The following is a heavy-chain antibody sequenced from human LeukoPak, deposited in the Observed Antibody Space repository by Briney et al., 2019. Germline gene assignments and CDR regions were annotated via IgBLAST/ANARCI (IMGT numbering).Heavy chain of an antibody. Sequence: GESLKISCKGSGYTFTSYWIAWVRQMPGKGLEWMGIIYPGDSDTIYSPSFQGQVTISADKSITTACLQWSSLKASDTAIYYCARHSDYDRGDYWGQGTLVTVSS. CDR2: IYPGDSDT. D-gene: IGHD3-22*01. V-gene: IGHV5-51*01. J-gene: IGHJ4*02. CDR1: GYTFTSYW. CDR3: ARHSDYDRGDY.